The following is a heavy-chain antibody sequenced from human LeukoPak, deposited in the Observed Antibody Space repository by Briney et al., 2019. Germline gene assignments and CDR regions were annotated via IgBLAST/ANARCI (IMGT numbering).Heavy chain of an antibody. CDR3: ATKRGYSYGSPH. CDR1: GGTFSSYA. J-gene: IGHJ4*02. Sequence: SVKVSCKASGGTFSSYAISWVRQAPGQGLEWMGGIIPILGTANYAQKFQGRVTITADESTSTAYMELSSLRSEDTAVYYCATKRGYSYGSPHWGQGTLVTVSS. V-gene: IGHV1-69*13. D-gene: IGHD6-19*01. CDR2: IIPILGTA.